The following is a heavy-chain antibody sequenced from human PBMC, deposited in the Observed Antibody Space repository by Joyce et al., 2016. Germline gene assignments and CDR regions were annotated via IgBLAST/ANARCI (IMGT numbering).Heavy chain of an antibody. Sequence: VIWYDGSSTYYADSVKGRFTISRDNSKNTLYLQMNSLRAEDTALYYCARAPAPVAGSLDYWGQGTLVTVSS. CDR3: ARAPAPVAGSLDY. J-gene: IGHJ4*02. CDR2: IWYDGSST. D-gene: IGHD6-19*01. V-gene: IGHV3-33*01.